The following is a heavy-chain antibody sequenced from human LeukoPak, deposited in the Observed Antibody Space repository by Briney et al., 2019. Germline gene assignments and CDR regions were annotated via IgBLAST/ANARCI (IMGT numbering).Heavy chain of an antibody. J-gene: IGHJ4*02. CDR3: GKASWVSSTDAVR. CDR2: IRGNGET. Sequence: QSGGSLRLSCAVSGLSFGSFAMSWVRQGPARGLDWVSSIRGNGETFCADYVKGRFTLSIDSSRNTLYFQLTHLRDSDTAIYYCGKASWVSSTDAVRWGQGTLVTVSS. V-gene: IGHV3-23*01. D-gene: IGHD3-16*01. CDR1: GLSFGSFA.